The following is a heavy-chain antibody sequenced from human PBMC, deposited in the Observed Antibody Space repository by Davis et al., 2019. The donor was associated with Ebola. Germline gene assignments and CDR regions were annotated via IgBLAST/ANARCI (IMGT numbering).Heavy chain of an antibody. CDR3: ARDLIVATISPPNWFDP. CDR2: INTNTGNP. V-gene: IGHV7-4-1*02. J-gene: IGHJ5*02. D-gene: IGHD5-12*01. CDR1: GYTFTGYA. Sequence: ASVKVSCKASGYTFTGYAISWVRQVPGQGLEWMGWINTNTGNPTYAQGFTGQFVFSLDTSVSTAYLQISSLKAEDTAVYYCARDLIVATISPPNWFDPWGQGTLVTVSS.